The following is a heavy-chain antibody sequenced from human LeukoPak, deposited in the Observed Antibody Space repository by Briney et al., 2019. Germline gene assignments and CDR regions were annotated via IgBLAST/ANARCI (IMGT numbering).Heavy chain of an antibody. CDR3: ASLPAMWYYDSSGFDY. Sequence: ASVKVSCKASGYTFTGYYMHWVRQAPGQGLEWMGWINPNSGGTNYAQKFQGWVTITADESTSTAYMELSSLRSEDTAVYYCASLPAMWYYDSSGFDYWGQGTLVTVPS. D-gene: IGHD3-22*01. CDR1: GYTFTGYY. J-gene: IGHJ4*02. CDR2: INPNSGGT. V-gene: IGHV1-2*04.